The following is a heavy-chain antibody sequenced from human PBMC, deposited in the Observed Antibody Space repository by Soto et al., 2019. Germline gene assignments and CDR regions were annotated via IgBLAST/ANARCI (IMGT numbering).Heavy chain of an antibody. CDR1: GFTFSSYW. D-gene: IGHD3-10*01. CDR3: ARDTLLWFGELSSRKTHDAFDI. J-gene: IGHJ3*02. CDR2: INSDGSST. V-gene: IGHV3-74*01. Sequence: GGSLRLSCAASGFTFSSYWMHWVRQAPGKGLVWVSRINSDGSSTSYADSVKGRFTISRDNAKNTLYLQMNSLRAEDTAVYYCARDTLLWFGELSSRKTHDAFDIWGQGTMVTVSS.